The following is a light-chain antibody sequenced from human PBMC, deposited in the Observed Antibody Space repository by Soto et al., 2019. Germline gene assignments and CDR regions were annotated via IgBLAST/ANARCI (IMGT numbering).Light chain of an antibody. CDR3: QQSLTAPVT. J-gene: IGKJ3*01. CDR1: QSISNH. V-gene: IGKV1-39*01. Sequence: DIQMTQSPSSLSASVGDRVTITCRASQSISNHLNWYQQKPGKAPKLLIYAASSLQSGVPSRFSGSGSGTEFTLTISSLQPEDFATYYCQQSLTAPVTFGPGTKVDI. CDR2: AAS.